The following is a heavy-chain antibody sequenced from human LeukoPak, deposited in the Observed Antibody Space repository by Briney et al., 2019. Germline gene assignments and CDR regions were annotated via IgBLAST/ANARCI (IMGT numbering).Heavy chain of an antibody. D-gene: IGHD3-16*01. Sequence: GGSLRLSCAASGFTFNSYWMSWVRQAPGKGLEWVANIKEDGSAQYYVDSVKGRFTISRDNAQNSLYLQMNSLRAEDTALYYCAKDMGGVWGSPSPVGAFDIWGQGTMVTVSS. CDR2: IKEDGSAQ. CDR1: GFTFNSYW. J-gene: IGHJ3*02. V-gene: IGHV3-7*03. CDR3: AKDMGGVWGSPSPVGAFDI.